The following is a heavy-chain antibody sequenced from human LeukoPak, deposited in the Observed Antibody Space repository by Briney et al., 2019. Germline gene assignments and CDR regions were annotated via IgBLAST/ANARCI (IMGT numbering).Heavy chain of an antibody. CDR3: ASGGDWENFDY. J-gene: IGHJ4*02. V-gene: IGHV1-69*06. CDR2: IIPIFGTA. CDR1: GGTFSSYA. D-gene: IGHD2-21*02. Sequence: SVKVSCKASGGTFSSYAISWVRQAPGQGVEWMGRIIPIFGTANYAQKFQGRVTITADKSTSTAYMELSSLRSEDTAVYYCASGGDWENFDYWGQGTLVTVSS.